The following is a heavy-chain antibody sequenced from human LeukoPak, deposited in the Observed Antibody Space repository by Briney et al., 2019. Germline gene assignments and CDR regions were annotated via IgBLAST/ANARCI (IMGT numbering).Heavy chain of an antibody. J-gene: IGHJ6*02. D-gene: IGHD6-13*01. CDR2: VKQDGSEK. CDR1: GFTFSSYW. Sequence: GGSLRLSCAASGFTFSSYWMSWVRQGPGKGLEWVANVKQDGSEKYYVDSVKGRFTISRDNAKNSLYLQMNSLRAEDTAVYYCARVRYSSSWYYYYYYGMDVWGQGTTVTVSS. CDR3: ARVRYSSSWYYYYYYGMDV. V-gene: IGHV3-7*01.